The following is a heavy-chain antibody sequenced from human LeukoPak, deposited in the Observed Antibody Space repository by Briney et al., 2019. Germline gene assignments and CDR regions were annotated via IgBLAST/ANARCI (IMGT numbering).Heavy chain of an antibody. Sequence: PGGSLRLSCAASGFIFTGQWMRWVRQAPGEGLVCVARIKKDGTYRDYGDSVKGRFTISRDNAKNTLYLQMDSLRVEDTARYYCVRDDDVYGFDYWGQGTVVTVSS. J-gene: IGHJ4*02. V-gene: IGHV3-74*01. CDR3: VRDDDVYGFDY. CDR2: IKKDGTYR. CDR1: GFIFTGQW. D-gene: IGHD3-16*01.